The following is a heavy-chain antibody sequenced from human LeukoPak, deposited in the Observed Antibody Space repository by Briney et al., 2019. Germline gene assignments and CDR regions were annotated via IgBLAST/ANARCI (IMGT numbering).Heavy chain of an antibody. CDR2: IYYSGTT. CDR1: GGSISSYY. CDR3: ARGVYIAAAQYGY. Sequence: SETLSLTCTASGGSISSYYWSWIRQPPGKGLEWIGYIYYSGTTNYNPSLKSRVTISVDTSKNQFSLKLSSVTAADTAVYYCARGVYIAAAQYGYWGQGTLVAVSS. V-gene: IGHV4-59*01. D-gene: IGHD6-13*01. J-gene: IGHJ4*02.